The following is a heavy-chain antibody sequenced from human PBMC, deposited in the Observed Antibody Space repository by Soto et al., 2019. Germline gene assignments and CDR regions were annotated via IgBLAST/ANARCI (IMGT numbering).Heavy chain of an antibody. Sequence: SETLSLTCTVSGGSISSGDYYWSWIRQPPGKGLEWIGYIYYSGSTYYNPSLKSRVTISVDTSKNQFSLKLSSVTAADTAVYYCARDHSSSSPWFGPWGQGTLVTVSS. CDR3: ARDHSSSSPWFGP. V-gene: IGHV4-30-4*01. D-gene: IGHD6-6*01. CDR2: IYYSGST. J-gene: IGHJ5*02. CDR1: GGSISSGDYY.